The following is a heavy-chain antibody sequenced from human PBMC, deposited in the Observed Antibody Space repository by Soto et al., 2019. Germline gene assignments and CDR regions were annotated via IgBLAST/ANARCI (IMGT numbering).Heavy chain of an antibody. Sequence: QSGGSLRLSCAASRFTFDTYWMNWVRQAPGKGPEWLSGINSDGTISSYADSVKGRFTISRDNARNTLSLQMNSLRADDTAVYYCARLSGDHSAFFSYGMDAWGQGTTVTVSS. D-gene: IGHD2-21*01. CDR2: INSDGTIS. CDR3: ARLSGDHSAFFSYGMDA. V-gene: IGHV3-74*01. J-gene: IGHJ6*02. CDR1: RFTFDTYW.